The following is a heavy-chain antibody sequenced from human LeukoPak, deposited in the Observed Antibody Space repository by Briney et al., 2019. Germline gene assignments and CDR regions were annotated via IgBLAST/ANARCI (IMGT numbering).Heavy chain of an antibody. CDR2: ISSSSSTI. CDR3: ARGDINDYGDYGAFDI. J-gene: IGHJ3*02. CDR1: GFTFSSYS. Sequence: SGGSLRLSCAASGFTFSSYSMNWVRQAPGKGLEWVSYISSSSSTIYYADSVKGRFTISRDNAKNSLYLQMNSLRAEDTAVYYCARGDINDYGDYGAFDIWGQGTMVTVSS. V-gene: IGHV3-48*04. D-gene: IGHD4-17*01.